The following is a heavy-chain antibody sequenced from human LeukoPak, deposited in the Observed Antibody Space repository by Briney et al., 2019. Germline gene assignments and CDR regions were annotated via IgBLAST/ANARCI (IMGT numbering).Heavy chain of an antibody. J-gene: IGHJ4*02. V-gene: IGHV3-74*01. CDR3: ARGGVSRPTLYDY. CDR2: INSDGSST. D-gene: IGHD2-15*01. CDR1: GFTFSSYW. Sequence: QAGGSLRLSCVASGFTFSSYWMHWVRQAPGKGLVWVSHINSDGSSTSYADSVKGRFTISRDNAKDTLYLQMNSLRAEDTAVYYCARGGVSRPTLYDYWGQGTLVTVSS.